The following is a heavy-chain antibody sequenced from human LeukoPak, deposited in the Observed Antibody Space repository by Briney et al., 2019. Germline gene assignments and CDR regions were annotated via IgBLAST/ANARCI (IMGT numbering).Heavy chain of an antibody. V-gene: IGHV3-23*01. J-gene: IGHJ4*02. CDR2: ISGGGGST. Sequence: PGGSLRLSCAASGFTFSSYAVSWVRQAPGKGLEWVSAISGGGGSTYYADSVKGRFTISRDNSNNTLYLQMNSLRAEDTAVYYCAKQDTGGAHFDYWGQGTLVTVSS. CDR1: GFTFSSYA. D-gene: IGHD7-27*01. CDR3: AKQDTGGAHFDY.